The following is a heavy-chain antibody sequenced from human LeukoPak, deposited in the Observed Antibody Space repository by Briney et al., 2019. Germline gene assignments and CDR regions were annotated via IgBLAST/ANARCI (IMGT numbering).Heavy chain of an antibody. Sequence: MASETLSLTCTVSGGSISSSSYYWGWIRQPPGKGLEWIGGIYYSGSTYYNPSLKSRVTISVDTSKNQFSLKLSSVTAADTAVYYCARQTTVRPSSWYFDLWGRGTLVTVSS. CDR2: IYYSGST. J-gene: IGHJ2*01. CDR1: GGSISSSSYY. V-gene: IGHV4-39*01. D-gene: IGHD4-17*01. CDR3: ARQTTVRPSSWYFDL.